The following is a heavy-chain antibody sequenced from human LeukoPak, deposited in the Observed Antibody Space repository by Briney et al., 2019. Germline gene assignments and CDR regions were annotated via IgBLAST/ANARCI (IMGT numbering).Heavy chain of an antibody. CDR3: AREATISS. CDR1: GFTFSDYY. CDR2: ISPSGSNT. J-gene: IGHJ4*02. Sequence: PGGSLRLSCAASGFTFSDYYMNWIRQTPGKGLEWVSYISPSGSNTYYADSVKGQFTISRDNAKNSLYLQMNSLRAEDTAVYYCAREATISSWGQGTLVTVSS. D-gene: IGHD3-3*01. V-gene: IGHV3-11*01.